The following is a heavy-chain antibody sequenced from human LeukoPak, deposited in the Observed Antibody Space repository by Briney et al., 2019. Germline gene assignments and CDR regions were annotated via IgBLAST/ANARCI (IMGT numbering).Heavy chain of an antibody. CDR2: INHSGST. CDR3: ARGDPAFDY. D-gene: IGHD6-25*01. J-gene: IGHJ4*02. V-gene: IGHV4-34*01. CDR1: GGSFSGYY. Sequence: PSETLSLTCAVYGGSFSGYYWSWIRQPPGKGLEWVGEINHSGSTNYNPSLKSRVTISVDTSKNQLSLKLSSVTAADTAVYYCARGDPAFDYWGQGTLVTVSS.